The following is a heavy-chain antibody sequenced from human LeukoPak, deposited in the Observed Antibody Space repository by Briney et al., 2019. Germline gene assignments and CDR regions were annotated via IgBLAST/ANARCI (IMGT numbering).Heavy chain of an antibody. V-gene: IGHV3-23*01. Sequence: GGSLRLSCAASGFTFSSYAMSWVRQAPGKGLEWVSAISGSGGSTYYADSVKGRFTISRDNSKNTLYLQMSSLRAEDTAVYYCEKDPPVRWTVSPFDYWGQGTLVTVSS. D-gene: IGHD4-23*01. J-gene: IGHJ4*02. CDR3: EKDPPVRWTVSPFDY. CDR2: ISGSGGST. CDR1: GFTFSSYA.